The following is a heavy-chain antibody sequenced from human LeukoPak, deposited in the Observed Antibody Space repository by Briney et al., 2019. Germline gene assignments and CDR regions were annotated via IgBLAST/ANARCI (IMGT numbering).Heavy chain of an antibody. Sequence: GGSLRLSCAASGFTVSSNYMSWVRQAPGKGLEWVSVIYSGGSTYYADSVKGRFTISRDNSKNTLYLQMNSLRAEDTAVYYCALTAITIFGVVRHFDYWGQGTLVAVSS. CDR2: IYSGGST. CDR1: GFTVSSNY. V-gene: IGHV3-53*01. CDR3: ALTAITIFGVVRHFDY. J-gene: IGHJ4*02. D-gene: IGHD3-3*01.